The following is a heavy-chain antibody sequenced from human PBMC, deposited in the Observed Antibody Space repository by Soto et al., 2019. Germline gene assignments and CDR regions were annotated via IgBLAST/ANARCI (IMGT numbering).Heavy chain of an antibody. CDR3: VKRGRNWGAFDF. Sequence: VQLLESGGDLVQPGGSLRLSCVASGFILNNYAMGWVRQAPGKGVEWVSSIGGTDGDSDGVPWYEASAKGRFTIFRDSSANTLFLHMDNLRAEDSALYYCVKRGRNWGAFDFWGQGTTVVVSS. V-gene: IGHV3-23*01. CDR1: GFILNNYA. CDR2: IGGTDGDSDGVP. D-gene: IGHD7-27*01. J-gene: IGHJ3*01.